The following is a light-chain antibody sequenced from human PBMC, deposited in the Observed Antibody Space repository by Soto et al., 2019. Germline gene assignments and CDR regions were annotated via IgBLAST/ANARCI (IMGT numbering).Light chain of an antibody. J-gene: IGLJ1*01. CDR3: CSYAGSGTFV. Sequence: QSALTQPASVSGSPGQSITISCTGTSNDVGTYNLVSWYQQHPGKAPKVMIYERNKRPSGVSDRFSASKSGNTASLTISGLQAEDEADFYCCSYAGSGTFVFGTGTKVTVL. CDR2: ERN. CDR1: SNDVGTYNL. V-gene: IGLV2-23*01.